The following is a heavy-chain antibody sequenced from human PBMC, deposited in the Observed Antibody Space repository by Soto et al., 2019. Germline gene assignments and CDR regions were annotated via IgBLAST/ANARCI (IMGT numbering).Heavy chain of an antibody. V-gene: IGHV4-30-4*01. Sequence: KPSETLSLTCTVSGGSISSGDYYWSWIRQPPGKGLEWIGYIYYSGSTYYNPSLKSRVTISVDTSKNQFSLKLSSVTAADTAVYYCARDSPTDGYIFDYWGQGTLVTVSS. D-gene: IGHD5-12*01. CDR3: ARDSPTDGYIFDY. CDR1: GGSISSGDYY. J-gene: IGHJ4*02. CDR2: IYYSGST.